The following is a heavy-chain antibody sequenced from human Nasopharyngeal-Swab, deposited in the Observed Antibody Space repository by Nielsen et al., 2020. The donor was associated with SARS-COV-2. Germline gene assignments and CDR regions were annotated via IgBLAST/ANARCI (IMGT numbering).Heavy chain of an antibody. D-gene: IGHD1-26*01. CDR1: GFTFSSYW. CDR3: ARADHLLGGSLDI. J-gene: IGHJ3*02. V-gene: IGHV3-74*03. CDR2: IYNDGSVT. Sequence: GGSLRLSCAASGFTFSSYWMYWVRQAPGKGLVLVSRIYNDGSVTTYADSAKGRFTISRDNAKNTVYLQMNSLRAEDTAVYYCARADHLLGGSLDIWGQGTTVTVSS.